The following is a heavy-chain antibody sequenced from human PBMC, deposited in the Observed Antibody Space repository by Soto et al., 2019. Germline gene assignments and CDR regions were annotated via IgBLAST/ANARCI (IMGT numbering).Heavy chain of an antibody. CDR1: GGSTSSYY. Sequence: SETLSLTCTVSGGSTSSYYWSWIRQPPGKGLEWIGYIYYSGSTNYNPSLKSRVTISVDTSKNQFSLKLSSVTAADTAVYYCARDLGIGDAFDIWGQGTMVTVSS. D-gene: IGHD7-27*01. CDR2: IYYSGST. J-gene: IGHJ3*02. V-gene: IGHV4-59*01. CDR3: ARDLGIGDAFDI.